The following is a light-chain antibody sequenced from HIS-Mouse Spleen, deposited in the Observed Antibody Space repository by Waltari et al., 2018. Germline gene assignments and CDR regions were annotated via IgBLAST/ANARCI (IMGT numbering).Light chain of an antibody. J-gene: IGLJ3*02. Sequence: QSVLTQPPSVSEAPRQRVTISCSGSSSNIGNNAVNWYQQLPGKAPKLLIYYDDLLPAGVADRFSGSKAGTSASLAISGLQSEDEADYYCCSYAGSSTWVFGGGTKLTVL. CDR2: YDD. V-gene: IGLV1-36*01. CDR1: SSNIGNNA. CDR3: CSYAGSSTWV.